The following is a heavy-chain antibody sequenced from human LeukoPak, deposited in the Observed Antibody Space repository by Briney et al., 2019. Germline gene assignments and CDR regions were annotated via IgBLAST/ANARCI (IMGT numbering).Heavy chain of an antibody. CDR2: INPTTGAT. D-gene: IGHD1/OR15-1a*01. CDR3: AREFRTTTWSYDAFDL. V-gene: IGHV1-2*02. Sequence: GASVKGSCTASGYTFTGSYMHWVRHAPGQGLEWVGWINPTTGATHSAQNCQGRVTLTRDTSNNTSYMELSRLTSDDTAVYYCAREFRTTTWSYDAFDLWGQGRMVTVSS. J-gene: IGHJ3*01. CDR1: GYTFTGSY.